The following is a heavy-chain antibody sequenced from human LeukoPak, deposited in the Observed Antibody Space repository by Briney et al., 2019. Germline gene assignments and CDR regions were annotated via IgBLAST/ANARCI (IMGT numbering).Heavy chain of an antibody. Sequence: GGSLRLSCAASGFTFSSYWMSWVRQAPGKGLEWVSSISSSSSYIYYADSVKGRFTISRDNAKNSLYLQMNSLRAEDTAVYYCARDLYSSSWYSFDYWGQGTLVTVSS. CDR3: ARDLYSSSWYSFDY. V-gene: IGHV3-21*01. J-gene: IGHJ4*02. D-gene: IGHD6-13*01. CDR2: ISSSSSYI. CDR1: GFTFSSYW.